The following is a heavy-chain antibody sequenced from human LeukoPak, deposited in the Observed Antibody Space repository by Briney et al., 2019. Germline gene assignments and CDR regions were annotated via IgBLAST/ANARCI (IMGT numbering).Heavy chain of an antibody. CDR1: GYTFTSYY. CDR2: INPSGGST. Sequence: ASVTVSFTASGYTFTSYYMHWVRQAPGQGREWMGIINPSGGSTSYAQKFQGRVTITRDTSTSTVYMELSSLRSEDTAVYYCAREVASYFDYWGQGTPVTVSS. CDR3: AREVASYFDY. J-gene: IGHJ4*02. V-gene: IGHV1-46*01. D-gene: IGHD5-12*01.